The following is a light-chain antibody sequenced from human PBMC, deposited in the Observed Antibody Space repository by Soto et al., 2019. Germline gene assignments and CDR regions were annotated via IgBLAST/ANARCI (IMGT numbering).Light chain of an antibody. Sequence: QSALTQPPSASGSPGQSVTISCAGTGSDIAVYDFVSWYQQNPDKAPKLIIYEVYKRPSGVPDRFSASKSGNTASLTVSGLQAEDEADYYCSSFAGDNTLVFGGGTKLTVL. CDR2: EVY. V-gene: IGLV2-8*01. J-gene: IGLJ2*01. CDR1: GSDIAVYDF. CDR3: SSFAGDNTLV.